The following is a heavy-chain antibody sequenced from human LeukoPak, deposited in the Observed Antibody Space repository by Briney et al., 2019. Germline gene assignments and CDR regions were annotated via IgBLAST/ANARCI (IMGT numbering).Heavy chain of an antibody. CDR2: IKEDGSDK. Sequence: GGSLRLSCAASGFTFSTYWMSWVRQPPGKGLEWVANIKEDGSDKYYVDSVKGRFTISRDNAKDSLYLQMNSLRAEDTALYYCARENGPAVHYYYYYYMDVWGKGTTVTVSS. CDR1: GFTFSTYW. CDR3: ARENGPAVHYYYYYYMDV. J-gene: IGHJ6*03. D-gene: IGHD2-2*01. V-gene: IGHV3-7*03.